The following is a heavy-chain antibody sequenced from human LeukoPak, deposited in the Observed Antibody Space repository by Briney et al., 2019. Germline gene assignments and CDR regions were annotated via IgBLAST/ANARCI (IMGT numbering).Heavy chain of an antibody. CDR2: INPNSGGT. V-gene: IGHV1-2*02. CDR3: ASIQECEGWWRLFTG. Sequence: ASVKVFCKACSGTFITSYLNSRLQAPGQGLEWMGWINPNSGGTNYAQKFQGRVTMTRDTSITTAYIELSRLRSDDRAVYYCASIQECEGWWRLFTGWGQGTMVTVSS. J-gene: IGHJ3*01. D-gene: IGHD2-15*01. CDR1: SGTFITSY.